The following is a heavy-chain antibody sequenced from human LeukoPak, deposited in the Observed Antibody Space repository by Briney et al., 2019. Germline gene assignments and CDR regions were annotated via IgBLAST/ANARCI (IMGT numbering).Heavy chain of an antibody. CDR2: IYATGTT. V-gene: IGHV4-4*07. Sequence: SETLSLTCTVSGGFISSYYWSWIRQPAGKGLEWIGHIYATGTTNYNPSLKSRVTMSVDTSKNQFSLKLSSVTAADTAIYYCARDRGGNFYFDFDYWGQGTLVTVSS. D-gene: IGHD3-16*01. J-gene: IGHJ4*02. CDR3: ARDRGGNFYFDFDY. CDR1: GGFISSYY.